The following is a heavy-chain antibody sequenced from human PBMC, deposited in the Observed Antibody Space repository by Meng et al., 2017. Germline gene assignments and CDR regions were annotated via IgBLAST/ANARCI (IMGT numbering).Heavy chain of an antibody. CDR1: GFTFISYA. CDR3: AKDRYGSSSWFSFYYYYGMDV. V-gene: IGHV3-23*01. D-gene: IGHD6-13*01. J-gene: IGHJ6*02. CDR2: ISGSGGST. Sequence: GGSLRLSCAASGFTFISYAMSWVRQAPGKGLEWVSAISGSGGSTYYADSVKGRFTISRDNSKNTLYLQMNSLRAEDTAVYYCAKDRYGSSSWFSFYYYYGMDVWGQGTTVTVSS.